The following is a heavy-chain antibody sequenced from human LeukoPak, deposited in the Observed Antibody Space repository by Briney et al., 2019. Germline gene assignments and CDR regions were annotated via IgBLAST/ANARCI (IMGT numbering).Heavy chain of an antibody. CDR1: GFTFSSYA. CDR2: ISYDGRNK. CDR3: ARDLLNDFWSGYYFDY. J-gene: IGHJ4*02. Sequence: GGSLRLSCASSGFTFSSYAMHWVRQAPGKGLEWVAVISYDGRNKYYADSVKGRFTISRDNSKNTLYLQMNSLRAEDTAVYYCARDLLNDFWSGYYFDYWGQGTLVTVSS. D-gene: IGHD3-3*01. V-gene: IGHV3-30*04.